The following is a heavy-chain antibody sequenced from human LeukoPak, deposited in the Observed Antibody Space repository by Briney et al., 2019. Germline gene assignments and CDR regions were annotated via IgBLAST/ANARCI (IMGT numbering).Heavy chain of an antibody. J-gene: IGHJ4*02. D-gene: IGHD2/OR15-2a*01. Sequence: ASVKASCKASGYTFTGYYMHWVRQAPGQGLEWMGWINPNSGGTNYAQKFQGRVTMTRDTSISTAYMELSRLRSDDTAVYYCARDLPDYFALMTFDYWGQGTLVTVSS. CDR3: ARDLPDYFALMTFDY. CDR1: GYTFTGYY. CDR2: INPNSGGT. V-gene: IGHV1-2*02.